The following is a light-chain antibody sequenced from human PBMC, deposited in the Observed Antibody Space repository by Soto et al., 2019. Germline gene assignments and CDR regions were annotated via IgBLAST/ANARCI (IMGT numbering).Light chain of an antibody. Sequence: DIQMTQSPSTLSASVGDGVTITCRAGQSIGSGLAWYQQKPGKAPKLLIYKATNLQTGVPSRFSGSGSGTDFSLTISSLQPVDSATYYCQQYTDFQYTFGQGTKVEI. V-gene: IGKV1-5*03. CDR3: QQYTDFQYT. CDR1: QSIGSG. CDR2: KAT. J-gene: IGKJ2*01.